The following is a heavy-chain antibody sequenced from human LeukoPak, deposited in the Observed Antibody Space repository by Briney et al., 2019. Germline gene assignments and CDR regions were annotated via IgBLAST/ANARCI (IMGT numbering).Heavy chain of an antibody. Sequence: ASVTVSCKASGYTFTSYGISWVRQAPGQGLEWMGWISAYNGNTNYAQKLQGRVTMTTDTSTSTAYMELRSLRSDDTAVYYCARVGEGYYYYYGMDVWGQGTTVTVSS. J-gene: IGHJ6*02. CDR2: ISAYNGNT. D-gene: IGHD3-10*01. V-gene: IGHV1-18*01. CDR3: ARVGEGYYYYYGMDV. CDR1: GYTFTSYG.